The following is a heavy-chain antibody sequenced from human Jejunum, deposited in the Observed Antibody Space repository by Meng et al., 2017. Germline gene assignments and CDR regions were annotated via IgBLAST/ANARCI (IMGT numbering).Heavy chain of an antibody. CDR2: IKSKTDGETT. CDR1: GFTFKDAW. CDR3: ATGLPASAGHDGY. Sequence: EVQLVDSGGGLVTPGGSLRLSCAASGFTFKDAWMNWVRQAPGKGLEWVGRIKSKTDGETTDYAAPVKDRFIISRDDSYNTLYLQMNSLKTEDTAVYYCATGLPASAGHDGYWGQGTLVTVSS. D-gene: IGHD5-12*01. J-gene: IGHJ4*02. V-gene: IGHV3-15*01.